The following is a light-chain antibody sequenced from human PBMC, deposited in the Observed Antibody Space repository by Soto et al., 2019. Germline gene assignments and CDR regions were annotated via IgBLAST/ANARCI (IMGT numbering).Light chain of an antibody. V-gene: IGKV1-5*03. Sequence: DTQMPQPLSTVPESVREGVSITCGASQSITSWLAWYQQKPGKAPKLLIHKASSLESGVPSRFSGSGSGTEFTLTLSSLQPDDFATYYCQHYNSYPWTFGQGTKVDI. J-gene: IGKJ1*01. CDR2: KAS. CDR1: QSITSW. CDR3: QHYNSYPWT.